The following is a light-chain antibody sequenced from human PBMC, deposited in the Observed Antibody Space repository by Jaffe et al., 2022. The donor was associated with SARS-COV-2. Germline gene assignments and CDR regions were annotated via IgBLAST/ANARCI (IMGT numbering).Light chain of an antibody. J-gene: IGKJ4*01. CDR1: QSLLHSNGYSY. CDR2: LGS. Sequence: DIVMTQSPLSLPVTPGEPASISCRSSQSLLHSNGYSYLYWFLQKPGQSPQLLIYLGSNRASGVPDRFSGSGSGTDFTLKISRVEAEDVGVYYCMQALQTPLTFGGGTKVEIK. V-gene: IGKV2-28*01. CDR3: MQALQTPLT.